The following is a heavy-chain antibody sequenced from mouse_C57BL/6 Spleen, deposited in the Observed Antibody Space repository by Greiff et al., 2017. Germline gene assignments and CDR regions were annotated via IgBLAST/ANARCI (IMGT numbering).Heavy chain of an antibody. CDR2: IWSGGST. V-gene: IGHV2-2*01. J-gene: IGHJ4*01. D-gene: IGHD1-1*01. CDR3: ARNCDYGSPRAYAMDY. Sequence: VQRVESGPGLVQPSQSLSITCTVSGFSLTSYGVHWVRQSPGKGLEWLGVIWSGGSTDYNAAFISRLSISKDNSKSQVFFKMNSLQADDTAIYYCARNCDYGSPRAYAMDYWGQGTSVTVSS. CDR1: GFSLTSYG.